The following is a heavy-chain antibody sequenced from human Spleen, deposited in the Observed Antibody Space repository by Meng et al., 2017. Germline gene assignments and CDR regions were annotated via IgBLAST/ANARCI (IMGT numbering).Heavy chain of an antibody. CDR1: GYSISSGYY. Sequence: ESLKISCDVSGYSISSGYYWAWIRQPPGKGLEWIGSVYHSGNTYYNPSLRSRVSISVDTFKNQISLKLNSVTAADTAVYYCARDGSGADTSWFDPWGQGTLVTVSS. CDR2: VYHSGNT. CDR3: ARDGSGADTSWFDP. J-gene: IGHJ5*02. V-gene: IGHV4-38-2*02. D-gene: IGHD3-3*01.